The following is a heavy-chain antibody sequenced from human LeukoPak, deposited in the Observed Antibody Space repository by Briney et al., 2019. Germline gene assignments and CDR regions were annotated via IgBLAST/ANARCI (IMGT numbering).Heavy chain of an antibody. J-gene: IGHJ3*02. Sequence: GGSLRLSCAASGFTFSSYAMPWVRQAPGKGLEWVAVISYDGSNKYYAGSVKGRFTISRDNSKNTLYLQMNSLRAEDTAVYYCARTIAAAGTESAFDIWGQGTMVTVSS. CDR3: ARTIAAAGTESAFDI. CDR2: ISYDGSNK. CDR1: GFTFSSYA. D-gene: IGHD6-13*01. V-gene: IGHV3-30*04.